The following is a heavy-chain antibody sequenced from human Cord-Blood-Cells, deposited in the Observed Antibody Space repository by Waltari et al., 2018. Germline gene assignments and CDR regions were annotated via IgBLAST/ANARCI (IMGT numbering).Heavy chain of an antibody. Sequence: QVQLQQSGPGLAKPSQTLSLTCALSGDSAPSHRAAWNWYRQSPSRRLEWLGRTYYRSKWYNDYAVSVKSRITINPDTSKNQFSLQLNSVTPEDTAVYYCARGTGDRPFDFDYWGQGTLVTVSS. CDR2: TYYRSKWYN. CDR3: ARGTGDRPFDFDY. V-gene: IGHV6-1*01. J-gene: IGHJ4*02. D-gene: IGHD7-27*01. CDR1: GDSAPSHRAA.